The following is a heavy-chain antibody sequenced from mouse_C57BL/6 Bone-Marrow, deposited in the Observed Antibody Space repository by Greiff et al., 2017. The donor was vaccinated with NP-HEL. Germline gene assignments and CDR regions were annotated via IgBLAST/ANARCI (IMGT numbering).Heavy chain of an antibody. CDR3: AREDWAYYYAMDY. D-gene: IGHD4-1*01. Sequence: VQLQQSGPELVKPGASVKISCKASGYSFTSYYIHWVKQRPGQGLEWIGWIYPGSGNTKYNEKFKGKATLTADTSSSTAYMQLSSLTSEDSAVYYGAREDWAYYYAMDYWVQGTSVTVST. J-gene: IGHJ4*01. V-gene: IGHV1-66*01. CDR1: GYSFTSYY. CDR2: IYPGSGNT.